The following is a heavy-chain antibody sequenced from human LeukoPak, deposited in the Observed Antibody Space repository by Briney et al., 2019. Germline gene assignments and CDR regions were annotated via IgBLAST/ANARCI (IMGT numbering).Heavy chain of an antibody. CDR2: ISSSGSTI. CDR3: ARSFLKYYYDSSGLFDY. CDR1: GFTFSSYE. J-gene: IGHJ4*02. Sequence: PGGSLRLSCAASGFTFSSYEMNWVRQAPGKGLEWVSYISSSGSTIYYADSVKGRFTISRDNAKNSPYLQMNSLRAEDTAVYYCARSFLKYYYDSSGLFDYWGQGTLVTVSS. V-gene: IGHV3-48*03. D-gene: IGHD3-22*01.